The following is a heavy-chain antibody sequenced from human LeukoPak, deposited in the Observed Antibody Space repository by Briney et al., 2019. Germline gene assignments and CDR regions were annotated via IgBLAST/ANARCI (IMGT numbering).Heavy chain of an antibody. CDR3: AGEDYFDSSGYASWRFDI. V-gene: IGHV4-38-2*02. J-gene: IGHJ3*02. D-gene: IGHD3-22*01. Sequence: SETLSLTCTVSGYSISSGYFWGWIRQPPGKGLEWIGSIYYSGSTYYNPSLKSRVTISVDTSKNQFSLKLSSVTTADTAVYYCAGEDYFDSSGYASWRFDIWGQGTMVTVSS. CDR1: GYSISSGYF. CDR2: IYYSGST.